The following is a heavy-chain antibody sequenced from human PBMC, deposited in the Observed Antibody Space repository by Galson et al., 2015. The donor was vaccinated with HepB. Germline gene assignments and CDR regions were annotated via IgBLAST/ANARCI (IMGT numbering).Heavy chain of an antibody. Sequence: SLRLSCAASGFTYSSYAVSWVRQAPGKGLEWVSAIGGSGDSTYYADSVKGRFTISRDNSKSTLYLQMNSLRAEDTAVYYCAKDAYHYGSGSNYSSAFDFGGRGTLVTVSS. D-gene: IGHD3-10*01. CDR3: AKDAYHYGSGSNYSSAFDF. CDR2: IGGSGDST. V-gene: IGHV3-23*01. J-gene: IGHJ4*02. CDR1: GFTYSSYA.